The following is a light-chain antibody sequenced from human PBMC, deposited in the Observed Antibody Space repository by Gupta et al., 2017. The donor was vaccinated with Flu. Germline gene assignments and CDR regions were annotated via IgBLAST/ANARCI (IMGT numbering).Light chain of an antibody. CDR1: QSVGSNY. CDR2: AAS. Sequence: EIVLTQSPGTLSMSPGERATLSCRASQSVGSNYLAWYQQKPGQPPRLLIYAASTRVTVIPDRCSGSGSRTDFTLTISRLEADVFALFYWQHYGISPYTFGLGTKLEIK. CDR3: QHYGISPYT. V-gene: IGKV3-20*01. J-gene: IGKJ2*01.